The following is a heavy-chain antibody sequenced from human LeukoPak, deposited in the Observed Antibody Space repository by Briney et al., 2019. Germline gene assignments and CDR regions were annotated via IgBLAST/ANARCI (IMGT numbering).Heavy chain of an antibody. CDR2: IYSGGST. J-gene: IGHJ4*02. V-gene: IGHV3-53*01. CDR3: VRDGEDPTWGYDC. Sequence: GRSLRLSCAASGLTVSTTYMSWVRQPPGKGLEGVLVIYSGGSTYYTDSVKGRFTISRDSSKNTVYVQMKSLRAEDTAVYDCVRDGEDPTWGYDCWGQGTLVTVSS. D-gene: IGHD3-10*01. CDR1: GLTVSTTY.